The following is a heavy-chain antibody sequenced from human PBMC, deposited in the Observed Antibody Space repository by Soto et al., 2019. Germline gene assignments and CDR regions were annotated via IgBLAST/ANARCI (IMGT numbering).Heavy chain of an antibody. Sequence: GSLRLSCAASGFTFDDYAMHWIRQPPGKGLEWIGYIYYSGSTNYNPSLKSRVTISVDTSKNQFSLKLSSVTAADTAVYYCARDIVGATGPLDYWGQGTLVTVSS. J-gene: IGHJ4*02. D-gene: IGHD1-26*01. CDR1: GFTFDDYA. CDR3: ARDIVGATGPLDY. CDR2: IYYSGST. V-gene: IGHV4-59*01.